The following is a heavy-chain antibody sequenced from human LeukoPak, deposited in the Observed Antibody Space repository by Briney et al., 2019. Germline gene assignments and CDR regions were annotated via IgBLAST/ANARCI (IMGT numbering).Heavy chain of an antibody. D-gene: IGHD2-8*01. CDR2: IRSNPDGGTP. CDR3: VTVNDHVAY. J-gene: IGHJ1*01. V-gene: IGHV3-15*01. Sequence: GGSLRLSCATSGFFFTNAWMDWVRQAPGKGLEWVGRIRSNPDGGTPDYAAPVKGRFTISRDDSRSTIYLHMSGLISEDTGVYYCVTVNDHVAYWGRGTPVTVSS. CDR1: GFFFTNAW.